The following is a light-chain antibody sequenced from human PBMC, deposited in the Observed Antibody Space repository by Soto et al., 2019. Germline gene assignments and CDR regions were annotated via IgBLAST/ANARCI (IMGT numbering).Light chain of an antibody. CDR2: DVN. Sequence: QSVLKQPPSASRSPGQSVAFPLPGTKKEGGGYNYVSWYQQHPGKAPKLMIYDVNKRPSGVPDRFSGSKSGNTASLTVSGLQAEDEADYYCSSYAGSTTFDVFGTGTKVTVL. J-gene: IGLJ1*01. CDR1: KKEGGGYNY. CDR3: SSYAGSTTFDV. V-gene: IGLV2-8*01.